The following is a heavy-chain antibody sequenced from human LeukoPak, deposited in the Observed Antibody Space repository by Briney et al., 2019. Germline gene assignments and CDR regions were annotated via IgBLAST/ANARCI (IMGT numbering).Heavy chain of an antibody. J-gene: IGHJ5*02. V-gene: IGHV3-13*01. CDR2: IGTAGDT. Sequence: PGGSLRLSCAASGFTFSSYDMHWVRHPTGKGLEWVSAIGTAGDTYYSHSVKGRFTISRENAKNSLYLHMNSLSAGDTAVYFCARGHMLTGYYNFAWFDPWGQGTLVTVST. CDR3: ARGHMLTGYYNFAWFDP. D-gene: IGHD3-9*01. CDR1: GFTFSSYD.